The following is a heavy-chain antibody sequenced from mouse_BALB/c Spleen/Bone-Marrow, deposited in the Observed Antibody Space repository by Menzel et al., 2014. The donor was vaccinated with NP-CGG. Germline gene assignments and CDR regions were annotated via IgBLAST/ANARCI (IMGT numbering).Heavy chain of an antibody. V-gene: IGHV5-6-5*01. CDR1: GFTFSSYA. J-gene: IGHJ4*01. CDR2: ISSGGST. D-gene: IGHD2-10*02. Sequence: DVMLVESGGGLVKPGGSLKLSCAASGFTFSSYAMSWVRPTPEKRLEWVASISSGGSTYYPDSVKGRFTISRDNARNILYLQMSSLRSEDTAMYYCAREEYGQKVYAMDYWGQGTSVTVSS. CDR3: AREEYGQKVYAMDY.